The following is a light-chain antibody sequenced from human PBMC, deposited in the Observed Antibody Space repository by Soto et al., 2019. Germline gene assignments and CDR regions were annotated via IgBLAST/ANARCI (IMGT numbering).Light chain of an antibody. J-gene: IGKJ4*01. CDR3: QLYGSSPLLT. CDR2: GAS. Sequence: ESVLTQSPGTLSLSPGKTATLSCRASQSVSNNYLAWYQQKPGQAPRLLIYGASSRATGIPDRFSGSGSGTDFALTISRLEPEDFAVYYCQLYGSSPLLTFGGGTKVDIK. CDR1: QSVSNNY. V-gene: IGKV3-20*01.